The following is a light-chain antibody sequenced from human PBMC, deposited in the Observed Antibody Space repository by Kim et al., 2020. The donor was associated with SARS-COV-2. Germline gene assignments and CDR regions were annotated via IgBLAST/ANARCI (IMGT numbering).Light chain of an antibody. CDR3: QTWGTGIHVF. CDR1: RGNSHYT. J-gene: IGLJ2*01. V-gene: IGLV4-69*01. Sequence: SVKLTCVLSRGNSHYTSAWHQQQQEKGPRCLMKLDIDGSHIKEAGFPDRFSGSSYGTERYLTISSLQSEDEADYYCQTWGTGIHVFFGGGNQLTVL. CDR2: LDIDGSH.